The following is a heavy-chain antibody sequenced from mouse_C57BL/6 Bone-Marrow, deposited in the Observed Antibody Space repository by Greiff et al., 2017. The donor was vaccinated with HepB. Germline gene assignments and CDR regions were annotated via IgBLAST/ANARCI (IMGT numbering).Heavy chain of an antibody. CDR2: IYPGDGDT. V-gene: IGHV1-80*01. CDR1: GYAFSSYW. CDR3: ARGDDGYGGFAY. D-gene: IGHD2-3*01. Sequence: QVHVKQSGAELVKPGASVKISCKASGYAFSSYWMNWVKQRPGKGLEWIGQIYPGDGDTNYNGKFKGKATLTADKSSSTSYMTLSSLTSEDSAVYFCARGDDGYGGFAYWGQGTLVTVSA. J-gene: IGHJ3*01.